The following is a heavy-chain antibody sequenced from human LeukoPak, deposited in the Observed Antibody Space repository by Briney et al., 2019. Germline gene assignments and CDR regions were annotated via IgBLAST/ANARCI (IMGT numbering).Heavy chain of an antibody. Sequence: RTSETLSLTCTVSGGSISSYYWSWIRQPAGKGLEWIGRIYTSGSTNYNPSLKSRVTMSVDTSKNQFSLKLSSVTAADTAVYYCARDGGTVAGSYFRFDPWGQGTLVTVSS. D-gene: IGHD1-26*01. J-gene: IGHJ5*02. CDR2: IYTSGST. CDR3: ARDGGTVAGSYFRFDP. V-gene: IGHV4-4*07. CDR1: GGSISSYY.